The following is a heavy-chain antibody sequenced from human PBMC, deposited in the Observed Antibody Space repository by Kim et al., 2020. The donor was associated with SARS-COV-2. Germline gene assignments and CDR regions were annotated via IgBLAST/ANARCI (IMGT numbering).Heavy chain of an antibody. D-gene: IGHD1-26*01. CDR3: ARGSSGSYPRAFDV. Sequence: VGSLRLSCAASGFTFSSYWLHWVRQAPGKGLVWVSRINSDGSSITYADSVKGRFTISRDNAKTTLYLQMNSLRAEDTAVYYCARGSSGSYPRAFDVWGQGTMVTVSS. CDR2: INSDGSSI. V-gene: IGHV3-74*03. J-gene: IGHJ3*01. CDR1: GFTFSSYW.